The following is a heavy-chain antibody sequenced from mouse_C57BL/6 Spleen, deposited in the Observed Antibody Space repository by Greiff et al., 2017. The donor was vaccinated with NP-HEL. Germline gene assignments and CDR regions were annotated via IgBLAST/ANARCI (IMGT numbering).Heavy chain of an antibody. V-gene: IGHV1-54*01. CDR3: ARHYGSSYAFDY. CDR1: GYAFTNYL. Sequence: VQLVESGAELVRPGTSVKVSCKASGYAFTNYLIEWVKQRPGQGLEWIGVINPGSGGTNYNEKFKGKATLTADKSSSTAYMQLSSLTSEDSAVYFCARHYGSSYAFDYWGQGTTLTVSS. J-gene: IGHJ2*01. CDR2: INPGSGGT. D-gene: IGHD1-1*01.